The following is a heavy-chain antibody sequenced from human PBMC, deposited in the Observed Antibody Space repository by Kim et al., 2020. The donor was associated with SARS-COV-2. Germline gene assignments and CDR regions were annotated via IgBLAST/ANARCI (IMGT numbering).Heavy chain of an antibody. D-gene: IGHD2-2*01. V-gene: IGHV4-31*03. J-gene: IGHJ4*02. CDR3: ARGQPLDY. Sequence: SETLSLTSSVSGGSIRSGGKFWTWIRQHPAKGLEWIGYISYSGNSHYSPSLRSRVSISLQTSENQFSLELTSVTAADTAVYYCARGQPLDYWGQGILVTV. CDR1: GGSIRSGGKF. CDR2: ISYSGNS.